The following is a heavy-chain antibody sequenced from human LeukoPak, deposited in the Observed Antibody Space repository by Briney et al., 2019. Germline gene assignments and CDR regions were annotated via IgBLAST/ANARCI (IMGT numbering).Heavy chain of an antibody. V-gene: IGHV3-21*01. D-gene: IGHD1-26*01. CDR3: ARDGTQWELFDY. CDR2: ISKSSSYI. CDR1: GFTFSSYS. Sequence: GGSLRLSCAASGFTFSSYSMNWVRQAPGKGLEWVSSISKSSSYIYYADSLKGRFTISRDNAKNSLYLQMNSLRAEDTAVYYCARDGTQWELFDYWGQGTLVTVSS. J-gene: IGHJ4*02.